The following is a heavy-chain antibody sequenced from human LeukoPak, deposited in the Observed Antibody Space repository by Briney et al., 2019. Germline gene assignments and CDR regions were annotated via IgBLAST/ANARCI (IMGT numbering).Heavy chain of an antibody. V-gene: IGHV3-20*01. Sequence: GGSLRLSCAASGFMFSSNWMSWVRLAPGKGLEWVSGINWNGGSTGYADSVKGRFTISRDNAKKSLYLQMNSLRAEDTALYHCARGFTGFDLWGRGTLVTVSS. CDR1: GFMFSSNW. CDR3: ARGFTGFDL. CDR2: INWNGGST. J-gene: IGHJ2*01. D-gene: IGHD3-9*01.